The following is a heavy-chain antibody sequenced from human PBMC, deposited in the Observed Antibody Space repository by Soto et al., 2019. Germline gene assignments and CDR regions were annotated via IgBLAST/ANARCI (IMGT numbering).Heavy chain of an antibody. CDR1: GFTFGDYA. Sequence: PGGSLRLSCTASGFTFGDYAMSWFRQAPGKGLEWVGFIRSKAYGGTTEYAASVKGRFTISRDDSKSIAYLQMNSLKTEDTAVYYCTRASRQFTMVRGVIWYYYMDVWGKGTTVPVSS. V-gene: IGHV3-49*03. D-gene: IGHD3-10*01. CDR2: IRSKAYGGTT. J-gene: IGHJ6*03. CDR3: TRASRQFTMVRGVIWYYYMDV.